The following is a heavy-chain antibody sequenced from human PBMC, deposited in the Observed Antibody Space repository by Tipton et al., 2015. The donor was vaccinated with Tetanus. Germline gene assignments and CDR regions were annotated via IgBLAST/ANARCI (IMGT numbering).Heavy chain of an antibody. CDR1: GFTFSDYY. V-gene: IGHV3-11*01. D-gene: IGHD6-13*01. CDR2: ISSSGSTI. J-gene: IGHJ3*02. Sequence: LSLTCAASGFTFSDYYMSWIRQAPGKGLEWVSYISSSGSTIYYADSVKGRFTISRDNAKNSLSLQVNSLRAEDTAVYYCAKEVTDITAAGIGAFDMWGQGTMVTVSS. CDR3: AKEVTDITAAGIGAFDM.